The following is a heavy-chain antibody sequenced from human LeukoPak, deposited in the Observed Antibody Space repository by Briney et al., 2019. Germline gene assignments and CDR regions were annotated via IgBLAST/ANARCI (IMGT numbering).Heavy chain of an antibody. CDR2: IYPGDSDT. CDR3: ARLGSGSYYYYYYYMDV. J-gene: IGHJ6*03. V-gene: IGHV5-51*01. Sequence: GESLKISCKGSGYSFTNYWIGWVRQMPGKGLEGMGIIYPGDSDTRYSPSFQGQVTISADKSISTAYLQWSSLKASDTAMYSCARLGSGSYYYYYYYMDVWGKGTTVTVSS. CDR1: GYSFTNYW. D-gene: IGHD3-10*01.